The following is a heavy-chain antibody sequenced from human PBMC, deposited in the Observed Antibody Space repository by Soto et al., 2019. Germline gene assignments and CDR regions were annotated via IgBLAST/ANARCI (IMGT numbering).Heavy chain of an antibody. J-gene: IGHJ6*02. D-gene: IGHD3-10*01. CDR1: GYTFTSYW. CDR3: AGGGVRGVITRTRDYYGMDV. CDR2: IYPGDSDT. V-gene: IGHV5-51*01. Sequence: ASVKVSCKASGYTFTSYWSGWVRQMPGKGLEWMGIIYPGDSDTRYSPSFQGQVTISADKSISTAYLQWSSLKASDTAMYYCAGGGVRGVITRTRDYYGMDVWGQGTTVTVSS.